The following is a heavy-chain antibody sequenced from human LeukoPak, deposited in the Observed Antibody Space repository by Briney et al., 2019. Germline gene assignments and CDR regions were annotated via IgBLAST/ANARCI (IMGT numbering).Heavy chain of an antibody. Sequence: PSQTLSLTCTVSGGSISSGSYYWSWIRQPPGKGLEWIGYIYYSGSTNYNPSLKSRVTISVDTSKNQFSLKLSSVTAADTAVYYCARDSTGSIAARRGKGYYYYMDVWGKGTTVTVSS. V-gene: IGHV4-61*01. J-gene: IGHJ6*03. D-gene: IGHD6-6*01. CDR3: ARDSTGSIAARRGKGYYYYMDV. CDR2: IYYSGST. CDR1: GGSISSGSYY.